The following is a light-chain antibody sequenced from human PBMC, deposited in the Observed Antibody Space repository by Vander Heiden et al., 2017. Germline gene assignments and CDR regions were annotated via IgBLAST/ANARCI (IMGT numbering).Light chain of an antibody. Sequence: SFELAPPPSVSVSPAQTASITCSGYELGDKYACWYQQKPGQSAVLVSYQDTKRPSGIPERISGSNSGNTATLTISGTESMDEADYFCQAWDNNTVIFGGGTKLSVL. CDR2: QDT. V-gene: IGLV3-1*01. CDR3: QAWDNNTVI. CDR1: ELGDKY. J-gene: IGLJ2*01.